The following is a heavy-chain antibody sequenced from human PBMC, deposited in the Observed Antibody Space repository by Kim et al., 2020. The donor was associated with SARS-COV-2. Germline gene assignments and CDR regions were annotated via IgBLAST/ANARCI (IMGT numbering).Heavy chain of an antibody. V-gene: IGHV1-24*01. CDR3: ATRVLLGGYDYYYYYGMDV. CDR2: FDPEDGET. Sequence: ASVKVSCKVSGYTLTELSMHWVRQAPGKGLEWMGGFDPEDGETIYAQKFQGRVTMTEDTSTDTAYMELSSLRSEDTAVYYCATRVLLGGYDYYYYYGMDVWGQGTTVTVSS. D-gene: IGHD5-12*01. J-gene: IGHJ6*02. CDR1: GYTLTELS.